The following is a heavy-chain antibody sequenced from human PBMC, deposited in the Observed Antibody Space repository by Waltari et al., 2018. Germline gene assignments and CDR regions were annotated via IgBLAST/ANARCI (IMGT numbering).Heavy chain of an antibody. CDR1: GGTLNTYA. Sequence: QVQLVQSGAEVKKPGSSVKVSCKASGGTLNTYAISRVRQAPGQGLEWMGGIIPIFGTTNYAQKFQGRVTITADESTSTAYMELSSLRSDDTAVFYCARARSYSHFRMDVWGPGTSVTVSS. D-gene: IGHD2-21*01. CDR2: IIPIFGTT. J-gene: IGHJ6*02. CDR3: ARARSYSHFRMDV. V-gene: IGHV1-69*01.